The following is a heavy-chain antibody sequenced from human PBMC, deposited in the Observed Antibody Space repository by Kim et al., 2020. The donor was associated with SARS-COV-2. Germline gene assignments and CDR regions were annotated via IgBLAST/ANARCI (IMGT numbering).Heavy chain of an antibody. V-gene: IGHV1-3*04. Sequence: NTGNGNTKYSENFQNRVTITRDTSATTAYMELSSLTTEDTAVYYCSRKAYWGQGTLVTVSS. CDR3: SRKAY. J-gene: IGHJ4*02. CDR2: NTGNGNT.